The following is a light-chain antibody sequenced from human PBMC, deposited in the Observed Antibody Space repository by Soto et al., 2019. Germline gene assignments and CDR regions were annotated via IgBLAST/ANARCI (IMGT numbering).Light chain of an antibody. V-gene: IGLV2-14*01. CDR1: TNDVGGYNY. CDR3: NSYTSSTSRPYV. Sequence: QSALTPPSSLSGSPGQSITISCTGTTNDVGGYNYVSWYQQHPGKAPKLLIFEVSSRPSGVSNRFSGSKSGNTASLTISALQAEDEADYFCNSYTSSTSRPYVFGTGTKVTVL. CDR2: EVS. J-gene: IGLJ1*01.